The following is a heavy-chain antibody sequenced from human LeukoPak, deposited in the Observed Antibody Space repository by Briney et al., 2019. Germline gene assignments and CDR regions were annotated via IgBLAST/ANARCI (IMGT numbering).Heavy chain of an antibody. CDR3: ASSLYSSSWYDY. CDR2: IYYSGST. V-gene: IGHV4-59*08. Sequence: NTSETLSLTCTVSGGSISSYYWSWIRQPPGKGLEWIGYIYYSGSTNYNPSLKSRVTISVDTSKNQFSLKLSSVTAADTAVYYCASSLYSSSWYDYWGQGTLVTVSS. CDR1: GGSISSYY. J-gene: IGHJ4*02. D-gene: IGHD6-13*01.